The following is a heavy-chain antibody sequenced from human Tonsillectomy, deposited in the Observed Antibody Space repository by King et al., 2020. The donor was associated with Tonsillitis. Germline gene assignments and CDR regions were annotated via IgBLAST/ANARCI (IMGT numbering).Heavy chain of an antibody. CDR1: GFTFSSYS. J-gene: IGHJ4*02. CDR2: ISSSSSYI. CDR3: ARAFRELRLPGGY. V-gene: IGHV3-21*01. Sequence: VQLVESGGGLVKPGGSLRLSCAASGFTFSSYSMNWVRQAPGKGLEWVSSISSSSSYIYYADSVKGRFTISRDNAKNSLYLQMNSLRAEDTAVYYCARAFRELRLPGGYWGQGTLVTVSS. D-gene: IGHD5-18*01.